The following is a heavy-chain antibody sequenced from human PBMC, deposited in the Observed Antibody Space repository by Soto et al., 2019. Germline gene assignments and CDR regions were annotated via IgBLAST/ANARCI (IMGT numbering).Heavy chain of an antibody. D-gene: IGHD3-10*01. J-gene: IGHJ4*02. CDR1: GFTFSSYA. Sequence: GGSLRLSCATSGFTFSSYAMHWVRQAPGKGLEWVAVISYDGSNKYYADSVKGRFTISRDNSKNTLYLQMNSLRAEDTAVYYCARDGEIPVGSGSYDYWGQGTLVTVSS. CDR2: ISYDGSNK. V-gene: IGHV3-30-3*01. CDR3: ARDGEIPVGSGSYDY.